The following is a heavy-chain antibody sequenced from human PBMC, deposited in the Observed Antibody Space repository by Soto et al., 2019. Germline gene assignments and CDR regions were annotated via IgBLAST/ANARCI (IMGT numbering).Heavy chain of an antibody. CDR3: ARWDYDILTGFDY. CDR2: IYYSGST. D-gene: IGHD3-9*01. V-gene: IGHV4-31*03. CDR1: GGAIRSGGYY. J-gene: IGHJ4*02. Sequence: SETLSLTGTVAGGAIRSGGYYWSWIRQHPGKGLEWIGYIYYSGSTYYNPSLKSRVTISVDTSKNQFSLKLSSVTAADTAVYYCARWDYDILTGFDYWGQGTLVTVSS.